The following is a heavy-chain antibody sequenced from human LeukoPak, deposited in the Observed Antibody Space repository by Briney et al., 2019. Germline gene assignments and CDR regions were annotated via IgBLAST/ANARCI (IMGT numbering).Heavy chain of an antibody. D-gene: IGHD5-18*01. V-gene: IGHV3-23*01. J-gene: IGHJ6*02. CDR2: ISGSGGST. CDR3: ATGGYSYGYYYGMDV. CDR1: GFTFSSYA. Sequence: PGGSLRLSCAASGFTFSSYAMSWVRQAPGKGLERVSAISGSGGSTYYADSVKGRFTISRDNSKNTLYLQMNSLRAEDTAVYYCATGGYSYGYYYGMDVWGQGTTVTVSS.